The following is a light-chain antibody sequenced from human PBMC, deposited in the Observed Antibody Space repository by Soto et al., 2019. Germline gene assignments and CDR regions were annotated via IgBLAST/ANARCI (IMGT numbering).Light chain of an antibody. CDR1: QTVSSNS. V-gene: IGKV3-20*01. J-gene: IGKJ1*01. Sequence: IVLTQSPGTLTLSPGERATLSCRASQTVSSNSLAWYQQKPGQAPRLLIYASSSRATGIPDRFSGSGSGTDFTLTISRLEPEDFAVYYCQQYGSSPGTFGQGTKVDI. CDR3: QQYGSSPGT. CDR2: ASS.